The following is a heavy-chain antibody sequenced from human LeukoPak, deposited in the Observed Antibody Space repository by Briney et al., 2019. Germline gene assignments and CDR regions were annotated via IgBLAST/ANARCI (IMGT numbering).Heavy chain of an antibody. CDR1: GDSVSSNSAA. Sequence: SQTLSLTCAISGDSVSSNSAAWNWIRQPPSRGLEWLGRTYYRSKCYNDYAVSVKSRITINPDTSKNQFSLQLNSVTPEDTAVYYCARDRATKDDAFDIWGQGTMVTASS. CDR2: TYYRSKCYN. D-gene: IGHD3-10*01. V-gene: IGHV6-1*01. J-gene: IGHJ3*02. CDR3: ARDRATKDDAFDI.